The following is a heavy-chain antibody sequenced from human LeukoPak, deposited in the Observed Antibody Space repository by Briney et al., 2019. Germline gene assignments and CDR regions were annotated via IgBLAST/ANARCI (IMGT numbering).Heavy chain of an antibody. D-gene: IGHD1-7*01. CDR3: TREGMGTTFSAWFDP. J-gene: IGHJ5*02. CDR2: ISSDGSID. Sequence: GGSLRLSCAASGFTFSSYWMSWVRQAPGKGLEWVAVISSDGSIDYYADSVRGRFTVSRDNSKNTLYLQVNSLRVEDTAVYYCTREGMGTTFSAWFDPWGQGTLVTVPS. V-gene: IGHV3-30*03. CDR1: GFTFSSYW.